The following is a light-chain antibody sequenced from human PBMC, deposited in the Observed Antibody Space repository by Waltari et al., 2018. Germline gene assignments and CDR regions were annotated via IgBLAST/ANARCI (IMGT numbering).Light chain of an antibody. V-gene: IGKV3-11*01. J-gene: IGKJ4*01. CDR1: QSVSSY. Sequence: EIVLTQSPATLSLSPGERATLSCRGSQSVSSYLAWDQQKPGQAPSLLIYDASNRATGIPARFSGSGSGTDFTLTISSLEPEDFAVYYCQQRSNWPLTFGGGTKVEIK. CDR3: QQRSNWPLT. CDR2: DAS.